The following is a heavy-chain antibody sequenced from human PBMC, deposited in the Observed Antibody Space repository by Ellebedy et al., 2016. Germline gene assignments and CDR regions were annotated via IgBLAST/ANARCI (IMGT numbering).Heavy chain of an antibody. V-gene: IGHV3-30*18. CDR3: AKDRATVTTH. Sequence: GESLKISCAASGFTFSNAWMSWVRQAPGKGLEWVAVISYDGSNKYYADSVKGRFTISRDNSKNTLYLQMNSLRAEDTAVYYCAKDRATVTTHWGQGTLVTVSS. CDR2: ISYDGSNK. J-gene: IGHJ4*02. D-gene: IGHD4-17*01. CDR1: GFTFSNAW.